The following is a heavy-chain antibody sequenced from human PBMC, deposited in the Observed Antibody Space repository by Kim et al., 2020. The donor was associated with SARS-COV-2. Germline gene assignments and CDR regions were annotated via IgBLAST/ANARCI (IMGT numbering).Heavy chain of an antibody. CDR2: DGET. V-gene: IGHV1-24*01. Sequence: DGETIYAQKFQGGVTMTEDTSTDTAYMELSSLRSEDTAVYYCATAPDSRLWGQGTLVTVSS. J-gene: IGHJ4*02. CDR3: ATAPDSRL.